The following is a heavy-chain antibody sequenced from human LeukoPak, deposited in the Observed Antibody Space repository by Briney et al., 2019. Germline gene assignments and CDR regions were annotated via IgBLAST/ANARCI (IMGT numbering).Heavy chain of an antibody. Sequence: GGSLRXXXXAXXXTXSSYXMSWVXQAPGKGLEWVANINQDGSGKYYADSVKGRFTISRDNAKNSLYLQMNSLRAEDTAVYYCAKDSYSRGDYWGQGTLVTVSS. CDR1: XXTXSSYX. CDR3: AKDSYSRGDY. J-gene: IGHJ4*02. CDR2: INQDGSGK. D-gene: IGHD6-13*01. V-gene: IGHV3-7*01.